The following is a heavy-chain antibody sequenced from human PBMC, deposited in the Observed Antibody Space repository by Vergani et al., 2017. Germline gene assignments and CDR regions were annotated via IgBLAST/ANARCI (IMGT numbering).Heavy chain of an antibody. CDR3: AIGTDYYDSSGYYLDY. J-gene: IGHJ4*02. CDR1: GYSLTELT. Sequence: QVQLVQSGSEVRKPGASVKVSCQVSGYSLTELTINWVRQAPGKGLEWMGGFDPEHGEVTFAHHIQGRVTMTEDRTTDTAYMELSSLRPEDKALYYCAIGTDYYDSSGYYLDYWGQGTLVTVSS. V-gene: IGHV1-24*01. D-gene: IGHD3-22*01. CDR2: FDPEHGEV.